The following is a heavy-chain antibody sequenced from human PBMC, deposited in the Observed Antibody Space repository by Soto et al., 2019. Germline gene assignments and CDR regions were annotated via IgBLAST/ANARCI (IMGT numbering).Heavy chain of an antibody. D-gene: IGHD2-15*01. J-gene: IGHJ4*02. CDR1: GFTFSTYA. CDR3: AKDRLPTSGQRFYFDS. CDR2: ILPDETG. V-gene: IGHV3-23*04. Sequence: DVNLVQSGGGSAQPGGSLRLSCATSGFTFSTYAMTWVRQVPGRGLQWVSTILPDETGFYTISVKGRFTISRDNYRGIVYLQMNGLWVEDAAIYYCAKDRLPTSGQRFYFDSWGQGSLVTVSS.